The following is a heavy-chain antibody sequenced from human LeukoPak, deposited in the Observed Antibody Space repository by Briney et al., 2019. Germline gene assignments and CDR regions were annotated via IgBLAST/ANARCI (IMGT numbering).Heavy chain of an antibody. D-gene: IGHD3-3*01. V-gene: IGHV5-10-1*01. Sequence: GESLKISCKGSGYSFTSYWISWVRQMPGKGLEWMRRNGPNDSYTKYSPSFQGHVTISADKSISTAYLQWSSLKASDTATYYCARLTITIFGVVTPFDPWGQGTLVTVSS. CDR2: NGPNDSYT. CDR3: ARLTITIFGVVTPFDP. J-gene: IGHJ5*02. CDR1: GYSFTSYW.